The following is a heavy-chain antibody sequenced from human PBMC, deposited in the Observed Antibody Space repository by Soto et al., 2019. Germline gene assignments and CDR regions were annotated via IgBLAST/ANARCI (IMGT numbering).Heavy chain of an antibody. D-gene: IGHD4-17*01. V-gene: IGHV3-74*01. J-gene: IGHJ5*01. CDR2: INSDGSHT. Sequence: EVQLVESGGGLVQPGGSLRLSCAASGFTFFAYWIHWVRQVPGKGLVWVSRINSDGSHTSYADSVRGRFIISRDNSKNTVHLQMNSLTAEDTPVYYCAKEGDDDNYAGENWFHSWRQGSLVTVSS. CDR3: AKEGDDDNYAGENWFHS. CDR1: GFTFFAYW.